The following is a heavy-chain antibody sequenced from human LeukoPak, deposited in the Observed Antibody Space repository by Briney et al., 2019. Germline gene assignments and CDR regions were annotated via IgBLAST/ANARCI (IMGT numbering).Heavy chain of an antibody. D-gene: IGHD6-19*01. J-gene: IGHJ4*02. CDR1: GITFSSYA. Sequence: GGSLRLSCAASGITFSSYAMHWVRQAPGKGLEWVAVISYDGSNKYYADSVKGRFTISRDNSKNTLYLQMNSLRAEDTAVYYCARDGSSGWTWYFDYWGQGPLVTVSS. CDR3: ARDGSSGWTWYFDY. CDR2: ISYDGSNK. V-gene: IGHV3-30-3*01.